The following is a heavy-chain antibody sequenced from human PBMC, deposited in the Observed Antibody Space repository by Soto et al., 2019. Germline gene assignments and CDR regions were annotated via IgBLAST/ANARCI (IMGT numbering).Heavy chain of an antibody. D-gene: IGHD3-3*01. Sequence: PGGSLRLSCAASGCTFSSYGMHWVRQAPGKGLEWVTVIWYDGSDKYYADSVKGRFTISRDNSKNTLYLQMNSLRAEDTAVYYCARDIGGNYYYYGMDVWGQGTTVTVSS. CDR1: GCTFSSYG. CDR2: IWYDGSDK. J-gene: IGHJ6*02. V-gene: IGHV3-33*01. CDR3: ARDIGGNYYYYGMDV.